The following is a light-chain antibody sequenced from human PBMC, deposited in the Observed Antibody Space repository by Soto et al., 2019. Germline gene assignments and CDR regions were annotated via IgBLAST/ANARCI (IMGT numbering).Light chain of an antibody. J-gene: IGLJ2*01. Sequence: QSALTRPASVSGSPGQSIAVSCIGTSSDVGAYNYVSWYQHHPGNAPKLLIYDVSYRPSGVSNRFSGSKSGDTASLTISGLQTEDEANYYCASYTSTSTPVVFGGGTKLTVL. CDR3: ASYTSTSTPVV. CDR2: DVS. CDR1: SSDVGAYNY. V-gene: IGLV2-14*03.